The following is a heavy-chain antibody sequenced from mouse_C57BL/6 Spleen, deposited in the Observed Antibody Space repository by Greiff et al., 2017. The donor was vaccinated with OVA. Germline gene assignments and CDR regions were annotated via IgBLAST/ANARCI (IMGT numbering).Heavy chain of an antibody. D-gene: IGHD1-1*01. J-gene: IGHJ4*01. CDR3: ARSRLLRSRDY. Sequence: QVQLQQPGAELVKPGASVKLSCKASGYTFTSYWITWVKQRPGHGLEWIGDLYPGSGSTNYNEKFKSKATLTVETSSSTAYMQLSSLTSEDSAVYYCARSRLLRSRDYWGQGTSVTVSS. V-gene: IGHV1-55*01. CDR1: GYTFTSYW. CDR2: LYPGSGST.